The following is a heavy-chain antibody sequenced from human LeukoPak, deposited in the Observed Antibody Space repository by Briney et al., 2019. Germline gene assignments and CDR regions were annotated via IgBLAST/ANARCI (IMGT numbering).Heavy chain of an antibody. Sequence: GESLKISCKGSGYSFTSYWISWVRQAPGQGLEWMGWISAYNGNTNYAQKLQGRVTMTTDTSTSTAYMELRSLRSDDTAVYYCARDQVGAFDFDYWGQGTLVTVSS. V-gene: IGHV1-18*04. CDR1: GYSFTSYW. J-gene: IGHJ4*02. CDR3: ARDQVGAFDFDY. D-gene: IGHD1-26*01. CDR2: ISAYNGNT.